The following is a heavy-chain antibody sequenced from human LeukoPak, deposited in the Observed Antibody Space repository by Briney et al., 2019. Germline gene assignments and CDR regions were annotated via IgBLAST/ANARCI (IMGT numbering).Heavy chain of an antibody. CDR2: ISWNSGSI. CDR1: GFTFDDYA. CDR3: AKGQYSSGGYVFDY. J-gene: IGHJ4*02. Sequence: PGGSLRPSCAASGFTFDDYAMHWVRQAPGKGLEWVSGISWNSGSIGYADSVKGRFTISRDNAKNSLYLQMNSLRAEDMALYYCAKGQYSSGGYVFDYWGQGTLVTVSS. D-gene: IGHD6-19*01. V-gene: IGHV3-9*03.